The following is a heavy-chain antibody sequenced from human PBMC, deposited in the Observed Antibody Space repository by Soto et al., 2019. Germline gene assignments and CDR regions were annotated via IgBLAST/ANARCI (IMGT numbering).Heavy chain of an antibody. CDR3: AKVLGIAAAGPYDY. V-gene: IGHV3-48*01. D-gene: IGHD6-13*01. CDR1: GFTFSSYT. J-gene: IGHJ4*02. CDR2: ITSSSSPI. Sequence: GGSLRLSCAASGFTFSSYTMRWVRQAPGKGLEWVSYITSSSSPIYYADSVRGRFTISRDNSKNTLYLQMNSLRAEDTAVYYCAKVLGIAAAGPYDYWGQGTLVTVSS.